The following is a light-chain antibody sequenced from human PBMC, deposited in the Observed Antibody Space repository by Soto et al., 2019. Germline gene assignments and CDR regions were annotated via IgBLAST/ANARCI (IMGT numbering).Light chain of an antibody. V-gene: IGLV1-47*01. CDR2: TNN. Sequence: QSVVTQPPSASGTPGQTVTISCCGSGSNIGSNYVYWYQQLPGTAPKLLIYTNNQRPSGVPDRFSGSKSGTSASASLAISGLRSEDEADYYCAVWDDSLTGVVFGGGTKVTVL. CDR3: AVWDDSLTGVV. CDR1: GSNIGSNY. J-gene: IGLJ2*01.